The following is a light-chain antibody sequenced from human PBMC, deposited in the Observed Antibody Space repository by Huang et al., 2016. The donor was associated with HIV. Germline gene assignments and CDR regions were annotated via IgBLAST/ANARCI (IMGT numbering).Light chain of an antibody. Sequence: DIVLTQSPATLSLSPGQRATLPCRASQNINNYLVWYHQKPGQAPRLLIYDSFNRATGIPARFSGSGSGTDFTLTINTLEPEDFAVYYCQQRGAWPLTFGGGTKVEIK. CDR1: QNINNY. J-gene: IGKJ4*01. V-gene: IGKV3-11*01. CDR2: DSF. CDR3: QQRGAWPLT.